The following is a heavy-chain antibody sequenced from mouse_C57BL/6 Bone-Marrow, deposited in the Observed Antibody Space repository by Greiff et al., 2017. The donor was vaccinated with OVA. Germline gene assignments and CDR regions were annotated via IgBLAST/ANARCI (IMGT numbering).Heavy chain of an antibody. CDR2: IDPENGDT. CDR3: TAFYYDYVDYFDY. V-gene: IGHV14-4*01. D-gene: IGHD2-4*01. J-gene: IGHJ2*01. Sequence: EVQLQESGAELVRPGASVKLSCTASGFNIKDDYMHWVKQRPEQGLEWIGWIDPENGDTEYASKFQGKATITADTSSNTAYLQLSSLTSEDTAVYYCTAFYYDYVDYFDYWGQGTTLTVSS. CDR1: GFNIKDDY.